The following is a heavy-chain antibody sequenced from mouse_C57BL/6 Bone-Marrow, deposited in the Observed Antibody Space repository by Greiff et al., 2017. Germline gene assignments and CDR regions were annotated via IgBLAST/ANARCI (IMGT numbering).Heavy chain of an antibody. CDR1: GYTFTSYT. CDR2: INPSSGYT. Sequence: QVQLQQSGAELARPGASVKMSCKASGYTFTSYTMHWVKQRPGQGLEWIGYINPSSGYTKYNQKFKDKATLTADKSSSTAYMQLSSLTSEDSAVYYCARGLPLAWFAYWGQGTLVTVSA. V-gene: IGHV1-4*01. J-gene: IGHJ3*01. CDR3: ARGLPLAWFAY.